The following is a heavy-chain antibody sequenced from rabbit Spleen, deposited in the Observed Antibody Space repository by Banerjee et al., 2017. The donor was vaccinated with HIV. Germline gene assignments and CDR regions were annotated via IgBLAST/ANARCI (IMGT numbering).Heavy chain of an antibody. J-gene: IGHJ4*01. CDR3: ARGYNSAGDGYNL. CDR1: GFSFSGSYW. D-gene: IGHD7-1*01. CDR2: IYADSGRT. V-gene: IGHV1S40*01. Sequence: QSLEESGGDLVKPGASLTLTCTASGFSFSGSYWICWVRQAPGKGLEWIACIYADSGRTYYASWAKGRFTISKTSSTTVTLQMTSLTGADTATHFCARGYNSAGDGYNLWGPGTLVTVS.